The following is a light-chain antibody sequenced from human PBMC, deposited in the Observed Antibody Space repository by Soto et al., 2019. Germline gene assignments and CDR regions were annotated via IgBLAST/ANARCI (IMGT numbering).Light chain of an antibody. CDR2: RAS. Sequence: EVVMMQSPVTLSVSPGETATLSCKASQRVSGHLACYHQRPGQAPRLLIYRASPTATGIPARFSGSGSGTEFTITVSSLQSEDFAVYYCQQYNNWPRAFGQGT. J-gene: IGKJ1*01. CDR3: QQYNNWPRA. CDR1: QRVSGH. V-gene: IGKV3-15*01.